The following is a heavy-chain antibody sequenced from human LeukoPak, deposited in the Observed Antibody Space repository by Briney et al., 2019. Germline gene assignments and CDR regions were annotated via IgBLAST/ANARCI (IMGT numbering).Heavy chain of an antibody. CDR2: IIGSGGST. CDR1: GFTFSTYA. J-gene: IGHJ5*02. Sequence: PGGSLRLSCAASGFTFSTYAMSWVRQAPGKGLEWVSGIIGSGGSTYYADSVKGRFTISRDNSKNTLYLQMNSLRAEDTAVYYCAKDPGGFGEHLDWFDPWGQGTLVTVSS. D-gene: IGHD3-10*01. CDR3: AKDPGGFGEHLDWFDP. V-gene: IGHV3-23*01.